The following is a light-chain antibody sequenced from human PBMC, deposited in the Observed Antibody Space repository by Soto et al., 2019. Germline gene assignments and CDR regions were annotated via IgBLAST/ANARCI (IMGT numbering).Light chain of an antibody. CDR3: SSYTRSSTLDVV. V-gene: IGLV2-14*01. CDR1: SSDVGGYNY. Sequence: QSALTQPASVSGSPGQSITISCTGTSSDVGGYNYVSWYQQHPGKAPKRMIYDVSNRPSGVSNRFSGSKSGNTASLTISGLQAEDEADYYCSSYTRSSTLDVVFGGGTKLTVL. J-gene: IGLJ2*01. CDR2: DVS.